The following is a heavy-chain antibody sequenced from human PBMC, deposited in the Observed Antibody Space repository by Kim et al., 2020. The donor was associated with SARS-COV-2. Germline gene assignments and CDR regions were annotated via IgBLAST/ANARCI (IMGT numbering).Heavy chain of an antibody. CDR2: YPGDSDT. CDR3: ARIGDY. J-gene: IGHJ4*02. Sequence: YPGDSDTRYSPSVQGQVTISVDKSISTAYLQWSSLKASDTAMYYCARIGDYWGQGTLVTVSS. V-gene: IGHV5-51*01. D-gene: IGHD2-15*01.